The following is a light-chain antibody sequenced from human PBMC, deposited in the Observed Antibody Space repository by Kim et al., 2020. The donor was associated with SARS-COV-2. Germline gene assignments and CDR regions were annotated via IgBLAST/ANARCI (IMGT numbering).Light chain of an antibody. CDR3: QRRSWPIT. V-gene: IGKV3-11*01. CDR2: DAS. J-gene: IGKJ5*01. Sequence: ALSPAQRATLACRASQDISGFLAWYQQRPGRPPRLLIYDASTRATGIPARFSGSGSRTDFTLTISTLEPEEFAIYYCQRRSWPITFGQGTRLEIK. CDR1: QDISGF.